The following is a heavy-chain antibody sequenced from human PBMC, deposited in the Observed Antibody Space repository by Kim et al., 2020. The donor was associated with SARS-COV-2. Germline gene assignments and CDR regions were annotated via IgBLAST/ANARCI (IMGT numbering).Heavy chain of an antibody. CDR3: ARSGSGYYYSPFDY. V-gene: IGHV3-30*04. CDR1: GFTFSSYA. CDR2: ISYDGSNK. Sequence: GGSLRLSCAASGFTFSSYAMHWVRQAPGKGLEWVALISYDGSNKYYADSVKGRFTISRDNSKNTLYLQMNSLRAEDTAVYYCARSGSGYYYSPFDYWGQGTLVTVSS. J-gene: IGHJ4*02. D-gene: IGHD3-22*01.